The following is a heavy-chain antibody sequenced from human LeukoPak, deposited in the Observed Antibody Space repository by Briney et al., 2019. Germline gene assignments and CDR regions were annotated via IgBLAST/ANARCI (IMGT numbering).Heavy chain of an antibody. CDR1: GFTFSSYW. J-gene: IGHJ4*02. D-gene: IGHD4-17*01. V-gene: IGHV3-7*01. CDR2: IKQDGSEK. CDR3: ARGPDYGDPYYFDY. Sequence: GGSLRLSCAASGFTFSSYWMSWVRQAPGKGLEWVANIKQDGSEKYYVDSVKGRFTISRDNAKNSLYLQMNSLRAEDTAVYYCARGPDYGDPYYFDYWGQGTLVTVSS.